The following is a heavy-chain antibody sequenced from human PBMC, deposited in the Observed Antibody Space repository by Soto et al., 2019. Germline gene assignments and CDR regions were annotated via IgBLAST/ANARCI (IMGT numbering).Heavy chain of an antibody. D-gene: IGHD5-18*01. Sequence: QVQLVESGGGVVQPGRSLRLSCAASGFTFSSYAMHWVRQAPGKGLEWVAVISYDGSNKYYADSVKGRFTISRDNSKNTLYLQMNSLRAEDTAVYYCAREGGLHTAMVGGGAEYFQHWGQGTLVTVSS. CDR1: GFTFSSYA. V-gene: IGHV3-30-3*01. CDR2: ISYDGSNK. J-gene: IGHJ1*01. CDR3: AREGGLHTAMVGGGAEYFQH.